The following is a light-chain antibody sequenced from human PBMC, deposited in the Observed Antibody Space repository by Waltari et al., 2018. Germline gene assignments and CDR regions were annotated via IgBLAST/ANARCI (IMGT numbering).Light chain of an antibody. CDR3: QQSYTAPRT. CDR2: DAS. V-gene: IGKV1-39*01. Sequence: DIQMTQSPSSLSASVGDRVTITCRASQSIRTFLNLYQQKPGKAPKLLIYDASKLETAVPSRFSGSGSGTDFALAISSLQPEDFATYYCQQSYTAPRTFGQGTKVEVK. J-gene: IGKJ1*01. CDR1: QSIRTF.